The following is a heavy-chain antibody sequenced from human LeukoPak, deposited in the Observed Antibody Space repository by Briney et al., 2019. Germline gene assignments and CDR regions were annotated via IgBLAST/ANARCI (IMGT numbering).Heavy chain of an antibody. V-gene: IGHV4-4*02. D-gene: IGHD6-19*01. CDR3: ARAPWLVYIDY. J-gene: IGHJ4*02. CDR1: GGSISSSNW. Sequence: PSGTLSLTCAVSGGSISSSNWWSWVRQPPGKGLEWIGEIYHSGSTNYNPSLKGQVTISVDKSKNQFSLKLSSVTAADTAVYYCARAPWLVYIDYWGQGTLVTVSS. CDR2: IYHSGST.